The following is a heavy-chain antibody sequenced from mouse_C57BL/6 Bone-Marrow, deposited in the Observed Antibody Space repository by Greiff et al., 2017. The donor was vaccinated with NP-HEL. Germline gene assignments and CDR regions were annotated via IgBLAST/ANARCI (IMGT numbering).Heavy chain of an antibody. CDR1: GYTFTSYW. Sequence: QVQLQQPGAELVRPGSSVKLSCKASGYTFTSYWMHWVKQRPIQGLEWIGNIDPSDSETHYNQKFKDKATLIVDKSSSTAYMQLSSLTSEDSAVYYCARDYGYYFDYWGQGTTLTVSS. CDR3: ARDYGYYFDY. CDR2: IDPSDSET. V-gene: IGHV1-52*01. D-gene: IGHD1-1*01. J-gene: IGHJ2*01.